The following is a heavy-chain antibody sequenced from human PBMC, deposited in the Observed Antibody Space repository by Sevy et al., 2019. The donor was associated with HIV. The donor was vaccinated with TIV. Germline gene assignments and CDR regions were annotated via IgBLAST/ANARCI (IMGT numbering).Heavy chain of an antibody. Sequence: GESLKISCAASGFTFSSYWMSWVRQAPGKGLEWVANKNQEGSEKYYVDSVKGRFTISRDNAKNSLYLQLNSLRAADTAVYYCARDRGEDGVGATTGPWGQGTLVTVSS. CDR3: ARDRGEDGVGATTGP. D-gene: IGHD1-26*01. J-gene: IGHJ5*02. CDR1: GFTFSSYW. V-gene: IGHV3-7*01. CDR2: KNQEGSEK.